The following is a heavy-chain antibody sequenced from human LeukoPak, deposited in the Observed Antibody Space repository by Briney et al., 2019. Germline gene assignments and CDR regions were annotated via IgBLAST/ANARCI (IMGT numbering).Heavy chain of an antibody. CDR2: INPSGGGT. D-gene: IGHD2-2*01. Sequence: RASVKVSCKASGHTLSRKYIHWVRQAPGQGVEWMGIINPSGGGTNYAQKFQGSIIMTRDTSTRTVYMELRSLTSEDTAVYYCATGSVPAAPFDSWGQGTLVTVSS. CDR3: ATGSVPAAPFDS. V-gene: IGHV1-46*01. J-gene: IGHJ5*01. CDR1: GHTLSRKY.